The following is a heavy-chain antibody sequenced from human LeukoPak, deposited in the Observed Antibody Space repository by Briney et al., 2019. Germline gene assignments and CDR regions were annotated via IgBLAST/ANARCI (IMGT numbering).Heavy chain of an antibody. D-gene: IGHD6-13*01. CDR2: ISGSGGST. CDR3: AKDKAAGNSNYCYYGMDV. CDR1: GFTFSSYA. J-gene: IGHJ6*02. V-gene: IGHV3-23*01. Sequence: GGSLRLSCAASGFTFSSYAMSWVRQAPGKGLEWVSAISGSGGSTYYADSVKGRFTISRDNSKNTLYLQMNSLRAEDTAVYYCAKDKAAGNSNYCYYGMDVWGQGTTVTVSS.